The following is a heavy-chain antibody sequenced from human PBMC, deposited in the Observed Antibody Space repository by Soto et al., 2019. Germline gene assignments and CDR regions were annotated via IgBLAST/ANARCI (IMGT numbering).Heavy chain of an antibody. Sequence: GGSRRLSCAASGFTFRGYCMHWVRQAPGKGLGWVRFICYDGSNKYYADSVKGRFTISIDNSKNTLYLQMNSLRAEEKAVYYCARDTSSRIERWAARNXWGQLSTVTGS. J-gene: IGHJ6*02. CDR1: GFTFRGYC. V-gene: IGHV3-33*01. CDR2: ICYDGSNK. CDR3: ARDTSSRIERWAARNX. D-gene: IGHD6-25*01.